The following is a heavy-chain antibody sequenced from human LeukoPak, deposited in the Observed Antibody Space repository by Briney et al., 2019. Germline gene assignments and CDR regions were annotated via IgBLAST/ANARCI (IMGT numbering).Heavy chain of an antibody. CDR3: TRVGYIDEGIDY. V-gene: IGHV3-7*04. CDR2: IKQDGSKK. D-gene: IGHD5-24*01. Sequence: GGSLRLSCTASGFTFSNFWMGWVRQAPGKGLEWVANIKQDGSKKSYVDSVKGRFTISRDNAKNSLYLQMNSLRAEDTAIYYCTRVGYIDEGIDYWGQGTLVTVSS. CDR1: GFTFSNFW. J-gene: IGHJ4*02.